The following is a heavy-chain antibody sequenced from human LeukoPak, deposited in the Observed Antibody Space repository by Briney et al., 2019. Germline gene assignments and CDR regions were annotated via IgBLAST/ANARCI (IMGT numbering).Heavy chain of an antibody. CDR3: ARGKSKFDY. CDR2: IYYSGST. CDR1: GGSISRGDYY. J-gene: IGHJ4*02. Sequence: SQALSLTCTVSGGSISRGDYYWSWIRQPPGKGLEWIGYIYYSGSTDYNPSLKSRVTISVDTSKNQFSLKLSSVTAADTAVYYCARGKSKFDYWGQGTLVTVSS. V-gene: IGHV4-30-4*01.